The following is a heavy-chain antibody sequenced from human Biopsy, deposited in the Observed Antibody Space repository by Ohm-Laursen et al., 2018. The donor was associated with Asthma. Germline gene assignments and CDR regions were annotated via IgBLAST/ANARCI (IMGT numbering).Heavy chain of an antibody. V-gene: IGHV3-30-3*01. Sequence: SLRLSCAASGFTFSTYAMHWVRQAPGKGLEWVAVISYDGSNKYYADSVKGRFTISRDNAKNSLYLQMNSLRDEDTAVYYCARFKRGYSYGYAGVFDYWGQGTRVTVSS. D-gene: IGHD5-18*01. CDR2: ISYDGSNK. J-gene: IGHJ4*02. CDR3: ARFKRGYSYGYAGVFDY. CDR1: GFTFSTYA.